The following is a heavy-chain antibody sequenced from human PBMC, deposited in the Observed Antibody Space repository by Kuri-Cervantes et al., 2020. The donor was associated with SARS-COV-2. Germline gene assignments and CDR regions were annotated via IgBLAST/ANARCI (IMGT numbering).Heavy chain of an antibody. CDR1: GGPFSGYY. CDR2: INHSGST. CDR3: ARVVDSSGYYGGDPWFDP. D-gene: IGHD3-22*01. Sequence: SETLSLTCAVYGGPFSGYYWSWIRQPPGKGLEWIGEINHSGSTNYNPSLKSRVAISVDTSKNQFSLKLSSVTAADTAVYYCARVVDSSGYYGGDPWFDPWGQGTLVTVSS. V-gene: IGHV4-34*01. J-gene: IGHJ5*02.